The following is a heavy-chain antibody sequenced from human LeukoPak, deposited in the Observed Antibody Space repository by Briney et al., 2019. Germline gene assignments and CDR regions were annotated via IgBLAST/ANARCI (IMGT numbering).Heavy chain of an antibody. CDR3: ARVRTGTTLVYYYYGMDV. Sequence: ASVKVSCKASGYTFTSYGISWVRQAPGQGLERMGWISAYNGNTNYAQKLQGRVTMTTDTSTSTAYMELRSLRSDDTAVYYCARVRTGTTLVYYYYGMDVWGQGTTVTVSS. D-gene: IGHD1-7*01. V-gene: IGHV1-18*01. J-gene: IGHJ6*02. CDR2: ISAYNGNT. CDR1: GYTFTSYG.